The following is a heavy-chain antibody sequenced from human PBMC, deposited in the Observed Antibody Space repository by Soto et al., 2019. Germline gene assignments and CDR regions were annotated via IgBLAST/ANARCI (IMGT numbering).Heavy chain of an antibody. CDR1: GFTFSSYA. D-gene: IGHD2-2*02. CDR2: ISYDGSNK. Sequence: HPGGSLRLSCAASGFTFSSYAMHWVRQAPGKGLEWVAVISYDGSNKYYADSVKGRFTISRDNSKNTLYLQMNSLRAEDTAVYYCARARYCISTSCYTFYFDYWGQGTLVTVSS. V-gene: IGHV3-30-3*01. J-gene: IGHJ4*02. CDR3: ARARYCISTSCYTFYFDY.